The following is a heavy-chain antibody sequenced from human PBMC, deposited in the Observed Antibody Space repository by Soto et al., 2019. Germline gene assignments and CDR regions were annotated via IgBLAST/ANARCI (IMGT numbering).Heavy chain of an antibody. D-gene: IGHD6-19*01. CDR2: ISYDGSNK. CDR3: ARDHAIIAVAATGRYSYYGMDV. V-gene: IGHV3-30*03. CDR1: GFTFSSYG. J-gene: IGHJ6*02. Sequence: GGSLRLSCAASGFTFSSYGMHWVRQAPGKGLEWVAVISYDGSNKYYADSVKGRFTISRDNSKNTLYLQMNSLRAEDTAVYYCARDHAIIAVAATGRYSYYGMDVWCQGTTVTVSS.